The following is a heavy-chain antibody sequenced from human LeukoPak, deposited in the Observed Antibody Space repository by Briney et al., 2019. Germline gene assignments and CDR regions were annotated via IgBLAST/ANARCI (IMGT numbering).Heavy chain of an antibody. V-gene: IGHV3-21*01. J-gene: IGHJ6*02. CDR1: GFTFSSYS. Sequence: GGSLRLSCAASGFTFSSYSMNWVRQAPGKGLEWVSSISSSSSYIYYADSVKGRFTISRDNAKNSLYLQMNSLRAEDTAVYYCARLYCSSTSCPRSMDVWGQGTRSPSP. D-gene: IGHD2-2*01. CDR3: ARLYCSSTSCPRSMDV. CDR2: ISSSSSYI.